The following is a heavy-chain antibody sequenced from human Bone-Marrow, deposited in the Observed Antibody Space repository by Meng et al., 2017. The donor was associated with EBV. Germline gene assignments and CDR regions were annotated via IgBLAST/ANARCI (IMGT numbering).Heavy chain of an antibody. CDR2: LIPMSGAP. V-gene: IGHV1-69*01. J-gene: IGHJ4*02. Sequence: VQVVQLGAGGKKPGSSVKVSCWTFGGTFSSDAVSWVRQAPGQGLEWMGGLIPMSGAPHYAQKFQGRVTITADESTSTHYMDLSNLRSDDTAMYYCASESGRGFTPDYWGQGTLVTVSS. CDR1: GGTFSSDA. CDR3: ASESGRGFTPDY. D-gene: IGHD3-10*01.